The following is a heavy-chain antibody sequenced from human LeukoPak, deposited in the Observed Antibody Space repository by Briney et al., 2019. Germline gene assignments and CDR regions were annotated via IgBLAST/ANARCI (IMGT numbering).Heavy chain of an antibody. V-gene: IGHV3-7*01. CDR1: GFTFDYHW. CDR3: VRESFLARYS. CDR2: IDEGGKKA. Sequence: SGGSLRLSWAASGFTFDYHWMTWVRQAPGKGLEWVANIDEGGKKAYYAEAVKGRFTISSDNAKHSVFLQMNSLRAEDTAVYECVRESFLARYSWGQGALVTVSS. D-gene: IGHD3-16*02. J-gene: IGHJ4*02.